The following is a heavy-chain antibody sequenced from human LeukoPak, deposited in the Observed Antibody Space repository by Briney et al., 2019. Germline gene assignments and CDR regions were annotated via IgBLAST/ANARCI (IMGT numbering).Heavy chain of an antibody. Sequence: GGSLRLPCAASGFTFSTFWMSWVRQAPGKGLEWLANIKQAGTEKYYVDSVKGRFTISRDDAENSLYLQMNSLRAEDTAVYYCVSWELLSGRRTEPGDYWGQGTLVTVSS. V-gene: IGHV3-7*01. CDR1: GFTFSTFW. CDR2: IKQAGTEK. J-gene: IGHJ4*02. CDR3: VSWELLSGRRTEPGDY. D-gene: IGHD1-26*01.